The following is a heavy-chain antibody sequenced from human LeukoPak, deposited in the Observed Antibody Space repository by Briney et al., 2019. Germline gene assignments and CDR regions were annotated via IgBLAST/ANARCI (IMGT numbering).Heavy chain of an antibody. J-gene: IGHJ5*02. CDR1: GFTFSSYW. CDR3: ARGGGGSGFLS. Sequence: PGGTLRLSCAASGFTFSSYWMSWVRQAPGKGLEWVANIKVDGSEKYYVDSVKGRFTISRDNANKSLYVQMNSLRAEDTAVYYCARGGGGSGFLSWGQGILVTVSS. CDR2: IKVDGSEK. V-gene: IGHV3-7*05. D-gene: IGHD3-3*01.